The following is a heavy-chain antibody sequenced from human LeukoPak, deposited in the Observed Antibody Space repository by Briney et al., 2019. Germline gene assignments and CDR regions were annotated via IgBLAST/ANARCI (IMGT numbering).Heavy chain of an antibody. V-gene: IGHV4-39*02. Sequence: SETLSLTCTVSGGSISSSSYYWGWIRQPPGKGLEWIGTIFYTGSTYYNPSLESRVTISVDTFKNHFSLKLTSVTAADTAVYYCARDSYVVATLRHFDYWGQGTLVTVSS. D-gene: IGHD5-12*01. CDR3: ARDSYVVATLRHFDY. J-gene: IGHJ4*02. CDR2: IFYTGST. CDR1: GGSISSSSYY.